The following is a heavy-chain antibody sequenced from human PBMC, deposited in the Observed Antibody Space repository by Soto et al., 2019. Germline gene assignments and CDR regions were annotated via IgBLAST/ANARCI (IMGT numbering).Heavy chain of an antibody. V-gene: IGHV3-73*01. Sequence: GGSLRLSCAASGFTFSGSAMHWVRQASGKGLEWVGRIRSKANSYATAYAASVKGRFTISRDDSKNTAYLQMNSLKTEDTAVYYCTTSPQYDFWTAVDYWGQGTLVTVSS. CDR1: GFTFSGSA. CDR2: IRSKANSYAT. CDR3: TTSPQYDFWTAVDY. D-gene: IGHD3-3*01. J-gene: IGHJ4*02.